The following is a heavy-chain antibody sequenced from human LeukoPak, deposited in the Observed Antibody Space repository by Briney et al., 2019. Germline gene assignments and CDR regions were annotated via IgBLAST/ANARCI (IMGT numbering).Heavy chain of an antibody. CDR1: GYAFTGYY. V-gene: IGHV1-2*02. CDR3: ARGLRFLEWFLDY. J-gene: IGHJ4*02. Sequence: ASVKVSCKASGYAFTGYYMHWVRQAPGQGLEWMGWINPNSGGTNYAQKFQGRVTMTRDTSISTAYMELSRLRSDDTAVYYCARGLRFLEWFLDYWGQGTPVTVSS. CDR2: INPNSGGT. D-gene: IGHD3-3*01.